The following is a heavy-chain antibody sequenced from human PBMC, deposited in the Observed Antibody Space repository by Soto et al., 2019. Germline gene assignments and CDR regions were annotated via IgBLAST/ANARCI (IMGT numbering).Heavy chain of an antibody. J-gene: IGHJ3*02. CDR3: ARAKEGTSKTTWGAFDI. CDR1: GFTFSDYY. D-gene: IGHD3-16*01. CDR2: ISSSGSTI. Sequence: GGSLRLSCAASGFTFSDYYMSWIRQAPGKGLEWVSYISSSGSTIYYADSVKGRFTISRDNAKNSLYLQMNSLRAEDTAVYYCARAKEGTSKTTWGAFDIWGQGTMVTVSS. V-gene: IGHV3-11*01.